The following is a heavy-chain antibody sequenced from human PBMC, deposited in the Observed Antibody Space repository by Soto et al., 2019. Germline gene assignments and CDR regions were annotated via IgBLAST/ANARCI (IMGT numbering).Heavy chain of an antibody. V-gene: IGHV1-3*01. CDR1: GYTFTSYA. CDR2: INAGNGNT. D-gene: IGHD2-2*01. Sequence: ASVKVSCKASGYTFTSYAMHWVRQAPGQRLEWMGWINAGNGNTKYSQKFQGRVTITRDTSASTAYMELSSLRSEDTAVYYCARTEISYCSSTSCYAGPENWFDPWGQGTLVTVSS. CDR3: ARTEISYCSSTSCYAGPENWFDP. J-gene: IGHJ5*02.